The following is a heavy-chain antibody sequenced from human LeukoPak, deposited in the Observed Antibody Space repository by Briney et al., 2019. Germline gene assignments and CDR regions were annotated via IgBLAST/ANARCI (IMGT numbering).Heavy chain of an antibody. J-gene: IGHJ4*02. Sequence: GGSLRLSCAASGFTFSGYVMSWVRQAPGKGLEWVSTISGSGGSTYYADSVKGRFTISRDNSKNTVYLQMNSLRDEDTAVYYCAKGGPNDYWGQGTLVTVSS. V-gene: IGHV3-23*01. CDR1: GFTFSGYV. CDR3: AKGGPNDY. CDR2: ISGSGGST. D-gene: IGHD3-16*01.